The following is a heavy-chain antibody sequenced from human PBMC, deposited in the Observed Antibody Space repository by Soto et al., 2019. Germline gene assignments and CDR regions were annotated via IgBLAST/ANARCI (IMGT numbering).Heavy chain of an antibody. CDR3: AHRATMTIFGLIIDNGIWFDP. D-gene: IGHD3-3*01. CDR2: IYWDGDK. V-gene: IGHV2-5*02. CDR1: GFSLSTSGAA. Sequence: QINLIESGPTLVKPTQTLTLTCTFSGFSLSTSGAAVGWVRQPPGRALEWLALIYWDGDKRYNASLGNRLTITKDTSMNQVVLTLTNVDPADTATYYCAHRATMTIFGLIIDNGIWFDPWGQGTLVTVSS. J-gene: IGHJ5*02.